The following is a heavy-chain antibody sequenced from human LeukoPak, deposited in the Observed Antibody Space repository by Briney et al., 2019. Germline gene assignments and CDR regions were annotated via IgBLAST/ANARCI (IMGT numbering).Heavy chain of an antibody. Sequence: GGSLRLSCAASGFTVSSNYMSWVRQAPGKGLEWVSVIYSGGSTYYADSVKGRLTISRDNSKNTLYLQMNSLRAEDTAVYYCARDRGVATRRGYFDYWGQGTLVTVSS. CDR1: GFTVSSNY. D-gene: IGHD5-12*01. CDR2: IYSGGST. CDR3: ARDRGVATRRGYFDY. V-gene: IGHV3-66*01. J-gene: IGHJ4*02.